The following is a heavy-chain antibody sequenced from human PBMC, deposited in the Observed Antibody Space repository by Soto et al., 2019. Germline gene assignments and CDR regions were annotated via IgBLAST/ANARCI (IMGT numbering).Heavy chain of an antibody. CDR3: ARTDVYTSQGDYFDS. CDR1: GGSISTYQ. D-gene: IGHD1-20*01. Sequence: SETLSLTCSVSGGSISTYQWSWIRQPAGKGLEWIGRIYSSGSTNYNPSLKSRITMSIDTSKNQFSLKLTSVTAADTAVYYCARTDVYTSQGDYFDSWGQGALVTVSS. V-gene: IGHV4-4*07. J-gene: IGHJ4*02. CDR2: IYSSGST.